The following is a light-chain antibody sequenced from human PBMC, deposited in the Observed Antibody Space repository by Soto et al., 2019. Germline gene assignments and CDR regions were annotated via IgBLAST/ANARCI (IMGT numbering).Light chain of an antibody. CDR2: AAS. CDR1: QSISGL. J-gene: IGKJ2*01. V-gene: IGKV1-39*01. Sequence: EIQMTQSPPSLSASVGDRVTMTCRASQSISGLLNWYQKKAGKAPRLLINAASNLQSGVPSRFSGSGTGTDFTLTISSLQPEDVATYYCQQTYNSLYTFGQGTMLEI. CDR3: QQTYNSLYT.